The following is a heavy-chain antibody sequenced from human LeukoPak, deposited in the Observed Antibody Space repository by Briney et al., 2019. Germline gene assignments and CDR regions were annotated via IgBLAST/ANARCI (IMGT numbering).Heavy chain of an antibody. Sequence: GGSLRLSCVGSGFILRSYAMSWVRQAPGKGLEWVSAISGSGGSTYYADSVKGRFTISRDNSKNTLYLQMNSLRAEDTAVYYCASGLRYFDWLGWYFDLWGRGTLVTVSS. CDR3: ASGLRYFDWLGWYFDL. CDR1: GFILRSYA. D-gene: IGHD3-9*01. CDR2: ISGSGGST. V-gene: IGHV3-23*01. J-gene: IGHJ2*01.